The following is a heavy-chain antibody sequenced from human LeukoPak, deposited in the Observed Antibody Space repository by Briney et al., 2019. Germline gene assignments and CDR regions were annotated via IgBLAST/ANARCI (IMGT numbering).Heavy chain of an antibody. CDR1: GLTVGGNY. Sequence: GGSLRLSCAASGLTVGGNYMSWVRQAPGKGLEWVSVVHSGGSTYYADSVKGRFTITRDSTKNTLFLQMNSLRAEDTAVYYCARLIYDSSGYYYDHWGRGTLVTVSS. CDR2: VHSGGST. CDR3: ARLIYDSSGYYYDH. V-gene: IGHV3-66*02. D-gene: IGHD3-22*01. J-gene: IGHJ5*02.